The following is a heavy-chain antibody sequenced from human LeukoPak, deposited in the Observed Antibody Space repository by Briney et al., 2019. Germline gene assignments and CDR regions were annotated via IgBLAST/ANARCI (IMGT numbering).Heavy chain of an antibody. CDR1: GFTFSTYA. CDR3: AKEGGPIKDYFNY. Sequence: PGGSLRPSCAASGFTFSTYAMNWVRQAPGKGLEWVSVISESGGITYYADSVKGRFTISRDNSQNTLYLQMNSLRAEDTAVYYCAKEGGPIKDYFNYWGQGTLVTVSS. CDR2: ISESGGIT. D-gene: IGHD3-10*01. V-gene: IGHV3-23*01. J-gene: IGHJ4*02.